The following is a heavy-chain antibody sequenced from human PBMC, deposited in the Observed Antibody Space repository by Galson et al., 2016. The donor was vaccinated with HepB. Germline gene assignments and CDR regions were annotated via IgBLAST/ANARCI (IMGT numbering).Heavy chain of an antibody. Sequence: SLRLSCAASGFTFSTYAMTWVRQAPGKGLDWVSAISGSGDSPYYSDSVKGRFTTSRDNSKNTLYLQMNSLRAEDPAIYYCAKDLMPDYYFLPAYYMPDSFDSWGQGTLVTVSS. CDR3: AKDLMPDYYFLPAYYMPDSFDS. CDR1: GFTFSTYA. V-gene: IGHV3-23*01. J-gene: IGHJ4*02. D-gene: IGHD3-9*01. CDR2: ISGSGDSP.